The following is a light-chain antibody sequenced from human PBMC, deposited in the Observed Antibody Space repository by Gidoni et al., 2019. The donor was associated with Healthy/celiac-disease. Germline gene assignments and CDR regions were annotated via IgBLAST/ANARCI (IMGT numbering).Light chain of an antibody. Sequence: HSAVTPPVSVPASPPQSITISCTGTSSDVGGYNYVSWYQQHPGKAPKLMIYEVSNRPSGVSNRFSGSKSGNTASLTISGLQAEDEADYYCSSYTSSSTLVVFGGGTKLTVL. J-gene: IGLJ3*02. V-gene: IGLV2-14*01. CDR3: SSYTSSSTLVV. CDR1: SSDVGGYNY. CDR2: EVS.